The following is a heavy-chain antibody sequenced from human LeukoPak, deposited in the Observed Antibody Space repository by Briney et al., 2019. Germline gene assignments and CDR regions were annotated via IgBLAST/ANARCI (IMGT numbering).Heavy chain of an antibody. CDR2: IYTSGST. V-gene: IGHV4-4*09. D-gene: IGHD6-13*01. J-gene: IGHJ5*02. Sequence: SETLSLTCTVSGGPISSYYGGWIRQPPGRGLEWIGCIYTSGSTNYNPSLKSRVTISVDTSKNQFSLKLSSVTAADTAVYYCARRYSSSWYNWFDPWGQGTLVTVSS. CDR3: ARRYSSSWYNWFDP. CDR1: GGPISSYY.